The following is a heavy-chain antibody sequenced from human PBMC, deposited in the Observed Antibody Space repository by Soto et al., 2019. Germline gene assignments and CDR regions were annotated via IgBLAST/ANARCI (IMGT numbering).Heavy chain of an antibody. D-gene: IGHD2-15*01. CDR1: GFTFSSYW. CDR2: INSDGSST. V-gene: IGHV3-74*01. J-gene: IGHJ4*02. Sequence: EVQLVESGGGLVQPGGSLRLSCAASGFTFSSYWMHWVRQAPVKGLVWVSRINSDGSSTTYADSVKGRFTISRDNAKNTLYLQLNSLRAEDTAVYYCARDQGYCSGGSCYVAGYWGQGTLVTVSS. CDR3: ARDQGYCSGGSCYVAGY.